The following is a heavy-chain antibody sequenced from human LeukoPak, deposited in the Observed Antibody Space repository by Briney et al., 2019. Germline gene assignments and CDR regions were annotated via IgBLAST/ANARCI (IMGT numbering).Heavy chain of an antibody. Sequence: GGSLRLSCTVSGFTFEDYGMNWVRQVPGKEPEWVSGLNWNGGGRRYADSVKGRFIISRDNAKGVLYLQLNDLRVEDTALYYCARDAVPSGRSWSDPWGQGTLVTVSS. CDR1: GFTFEDYG. V-gene: IGHV3-20*04. J-gene: IGHJ5*02. CDR3: ARDAVPSGRSWSDP. D-gene: IGHD4-17*01. CDR2: LNWNGGGR.